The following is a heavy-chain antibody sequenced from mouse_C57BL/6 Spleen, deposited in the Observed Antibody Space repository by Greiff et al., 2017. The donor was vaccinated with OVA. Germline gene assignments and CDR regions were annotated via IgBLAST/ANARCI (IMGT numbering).Heavy chain of an antibody. J-gene: IGHJ4*01. V-gene: IGHV1-53*01. CDR3: ARSVYGLYAMDY. D-gene: IGHD1-1*02. CDR1: GYTFTSYW. Sequence: QVHVKQPGTELVKPGASVKLSCKASGYTFTSYWMHWVKQRPGQGLEWIGNINPSNGGTNYNEKFKSKATLTVDKSSSTAYMQLSSLTSEDSAVYYCARSVYGLYAMDYWGQGTSVTVSS. CDR2: INPSNGGT.